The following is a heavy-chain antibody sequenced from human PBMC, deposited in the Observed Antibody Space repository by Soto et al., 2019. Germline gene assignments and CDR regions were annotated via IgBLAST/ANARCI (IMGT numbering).Heavy chain of an antibody. CDR3: ARTIGYCSGGSCYGSDAFDI. J-gene: IGHJ3*02. D-gene: IGHD2-15*01. Sequence: QVQLVESGGGVVQPGRSLRLSCAASGFTFSSYGMHWVRQAPGKGLEWVAVIWYDGSNKYYADSVKGRFTISRDNSKNTLYLKMNSLRAEDTAVYYCARTIGYCSGGSCYGSDAFDIWGQGTMVTVSS. V-gene: IGHV3-33*01. CDR2: IWYDGSNK. CDR1: GFTFSSYG.